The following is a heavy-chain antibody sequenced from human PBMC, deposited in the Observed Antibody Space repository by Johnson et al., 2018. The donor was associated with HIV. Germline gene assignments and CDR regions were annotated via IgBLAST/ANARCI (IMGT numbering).Heavy chain of an antibody. Sequence: VQLVESGGGLVQPGRSLRLSCAASGFTFDDYAMHWVRQAPGKGLEWVSGISWNGGSTGYGDPVKGRFTISRDNAKNSLYLQMNSLRAEDTALYYCARGLRGYSYIDSFDIWGQGTMVTVSS. D-gene: IGHD5-18*01. J-gene: IGHJ3*02. CDR2: ISWNGGST. CDR1: GFTFDDYA. CDR3: ARGLRGYSYIDSFDI. V-gene: IGHV3-9*01.